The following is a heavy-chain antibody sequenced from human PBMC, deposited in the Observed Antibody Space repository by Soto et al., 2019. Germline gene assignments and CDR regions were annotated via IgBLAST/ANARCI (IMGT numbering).Heavy chain of an antibody. CDR3: ARVAYDSSGYDAFDI. Sequence: LRLSCAASGFTFSSYAMSWVRQAPGKGLEWVSAISGSGGSTYYADSVKGRFTISRDNAKNSLYLQMSSLRDEDTAVYYCARVAYDSSGYDAFDIWGQGTMVTVSS. J-gene: IGHJ3*02. V-gene: IGHV3-23*01. CDR1: GFTFSSYA. D-gene: IGHD3-22*01. CDR2: ISGSGGST.